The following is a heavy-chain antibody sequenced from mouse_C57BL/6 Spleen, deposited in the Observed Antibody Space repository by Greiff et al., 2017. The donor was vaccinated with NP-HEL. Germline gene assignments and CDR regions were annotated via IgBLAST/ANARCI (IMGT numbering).Heavy chain of an antibody. CDR2: IDPSDSYT. D-gene: IGHD4-1*01. Sequence: QVQLQQSGAELVKPGASVKLSCKASGYTFTSYWMQWVKQRPGQGLEWIGEIDPSDSYTNYNQKFKGKATLTVDTSSSTAYMQLSSLTSEDSAVYYCARPNWDFDYWGQGTTLTVSS. J-gene: IGHJ2*01. V-gene: IGHV1-50*01. CDR1: GYTFTSYW. CDR3: ARPNWDFDY.